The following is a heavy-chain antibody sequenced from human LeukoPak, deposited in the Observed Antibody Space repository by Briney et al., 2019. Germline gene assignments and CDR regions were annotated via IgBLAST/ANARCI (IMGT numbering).Heavy chain of an antibody. V-gene: IGHV4-59*01. CDR1: GASISSSY. Sequence: SETLSLTRTVSGASISSSYWSWIRQPPGERLEWIGFIYYNGNTNSNPSLKSRVTISADTSKNQFSLKLTSVTAADTAVYYCVRGNYDNRGYSNAFDIWGQGTMVTVSS. CDR3: VRGNYDNRGYSNAFDI. CDR2: IYYNGNT. J-gene: IGHJ3*02. D-gene: IGHD3-22*01.